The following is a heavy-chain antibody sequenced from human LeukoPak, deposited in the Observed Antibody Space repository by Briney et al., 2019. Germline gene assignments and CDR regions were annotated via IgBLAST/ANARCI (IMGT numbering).Heavy chain of an antibody. CDR2: IYHSGST. CDR1: GYSISSGYY. J-gene: IGHJ4*02. V-gene: IGHV4-38-2*02. Sequence: SETLSLTCTVSGYSISSGYYWGWIRQPPGKGLEWIGSIYHSGSTYYNPSLKSRVTISVDTSKNQFSLKLSSVTAADTAMYYCARVSRGNSVGGDYWGQGTLVTVSS. CDR3: ARVSRGNSVGGDY. D-gene: IGHD4-23*01.